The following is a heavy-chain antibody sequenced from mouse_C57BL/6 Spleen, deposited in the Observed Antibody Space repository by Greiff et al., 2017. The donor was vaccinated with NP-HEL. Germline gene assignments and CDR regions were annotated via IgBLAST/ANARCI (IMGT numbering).Heavy chain of an antibody. Sequence: VKLQESGAELVRPGTSVKVSCKASGYAFTNYLIEWVKQRPGQGLEWIGVINPGSGGTNYNEKFKGKATLTADKSSSTAYMQLSSLTSEDSAVYFCASGGLGRAYWGQGTLVTVSA. V-gene: IGHV1-54*01. J-gene: IGHJ3*01. CDR1: GYAFTNYL. D-gene: IGHD4-1*01. CDR2: INPGSGGT. CDR3: ASGGLGRAY.